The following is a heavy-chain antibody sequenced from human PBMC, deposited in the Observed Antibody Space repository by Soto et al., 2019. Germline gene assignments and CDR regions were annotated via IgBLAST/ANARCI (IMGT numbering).Heavy chain of an antibody. Sequence: EVQLVESAGDLVQPGGFLRLSCATSGFTFSRYWMHWVGQVPGKGLVWVSRINSDGSSISYSDSVKGRFTISRDNAKNTLYLQMNSLRVEDTAVYYCARLPVDTITSLDYWGQGTLVTVSS. CDR1: GFTFSRYW. CDR3: ARLPVDTITSLDY. CDR2: INSDGSSI. D-gene: IGHD3-3*01. V-gene: IGHV3-74*01. J-gene: IGHJ4*02.